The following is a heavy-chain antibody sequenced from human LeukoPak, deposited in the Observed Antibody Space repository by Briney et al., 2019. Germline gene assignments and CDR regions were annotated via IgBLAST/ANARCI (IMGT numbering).Heavy chain of an antibody. CDR1: GYTFTGYY. CDR2: INPNSGNT. CDR3: ARGAMTTVTTGLRFDP. J-gene: IGHJ5*02. V-gene: IGHV1-8*03. D-gene: IGHD4-17*01. Sequence: ASVKVSCKASGYTFTGYYMHWVRQAPGQGLEWMGWINPNSGNTGYAQKFQGRVTITRNTSISTAYMELSSLRSEDTAVYYCARGAMTTVTTGLRFDPWGQGTLVTVSS.